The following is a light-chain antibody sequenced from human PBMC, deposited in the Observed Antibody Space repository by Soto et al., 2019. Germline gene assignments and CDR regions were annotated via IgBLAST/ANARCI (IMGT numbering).Light chain of an antibody. CDR1: QSVNSN. CDR2: GAS. Sequence: EKVMTQSPATLSVSPGERATLSCRASQSVNSNLAWYQQKPGQAPRILIYGASTRATAIPARFSGSGSGTEFTLTISSLQSEDFAVYYCQQYNDWPRTFGGGTKVDIK. J-gene: IGKJ4*01. V-gene: IGKV3-15*01. CDR3: QQYNDWPRT.